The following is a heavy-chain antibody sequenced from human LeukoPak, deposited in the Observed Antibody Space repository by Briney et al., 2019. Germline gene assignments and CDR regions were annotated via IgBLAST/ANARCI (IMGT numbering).Heavy chain of an antibody. CDR3: ARDQTTYYDFWSGYYPLFNWFDP. CDR1: GYTFTSYY. CDR2: INPSGGST. Sequence: ASVTVSCKASGYTFTSYYMHWVRQAPGQGLEWMGIINPSGGSTSYAQKFQGRVTMTRDTSTSTVYMELSSLRSEDTAVYYCARDQTTYYDFWSGYYPLFNWFDPWGQGTLVTVSS. V-gene: IGHV1-46*01. J-gene: IGHJ5*02. D-gene: IGHD3-3*01.